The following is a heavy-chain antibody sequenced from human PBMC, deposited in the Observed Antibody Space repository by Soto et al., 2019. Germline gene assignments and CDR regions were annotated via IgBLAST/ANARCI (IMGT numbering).Heavy chain of an antibody. Sequence: QVQLQESGPRLVKPSETLSLTCSVSGVSIGSHFWSWIRQAPGKGPELVGYIYHTVNTNYNPALTSRVTISMDTSENRLSLQLSSVTAEDTAVYYCARLQYTVVTALDIWGQWTMVTVSS. D-gene: IGHD2-15*01. CDR1: GVSIGSHF. J-gene: IGHJ3*02. CDR2: IYHTVNT. V-gene: IGHV4-59*11. CDR3: ARLQYTVVTALDI.